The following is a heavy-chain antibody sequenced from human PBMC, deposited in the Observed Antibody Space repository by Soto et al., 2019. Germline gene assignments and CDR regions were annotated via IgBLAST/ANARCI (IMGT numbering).Heavy chain of an antibody. Sequence: EVHLVESGGGQVTPGGSLRLSCAASRISFSDYTINWVRQAPGKGLEWVSSINSASSYIYYADSVRGRFTISRDNGKKSLYLQMNSLRAEDTAVYYCARSDGVAGSWYFDLWGRGTLVTVSS. D-gene: IGHD2-15*01. CDR3: ARSDGVAGSWYFDL. CDR2: INSASSYI. V-gene: IGHV3-21*01. CDR1: RISFSDYT. J-gene: IGHJ2*01.